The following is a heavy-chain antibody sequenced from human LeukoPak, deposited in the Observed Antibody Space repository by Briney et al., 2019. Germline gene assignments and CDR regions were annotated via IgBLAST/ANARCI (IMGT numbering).Heavy chain of an antibody. CDR1: GGSISSGGYY. D-gene: IGHD6-19*01. J-gene: IGHJ4*02. CDR3: AREHYTSGWYIRD. Sequence: SETLSLTCTVSGGSISSGGYYWSWIRQHPGKGLEWIGYIDYIGSTYYNPSLKSRVTISIDSSKIQFSQKLTSVTAADTAVYYCAREHYTSGWYIRDWGQGTLVTVSS. V-gene: IGHV4-61*08. CDR2: IDYIGST.